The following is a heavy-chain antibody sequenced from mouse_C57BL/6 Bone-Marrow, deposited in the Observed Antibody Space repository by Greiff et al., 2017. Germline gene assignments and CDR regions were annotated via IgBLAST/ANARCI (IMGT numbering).Heavy chain of an antibody. J-gene: IGHJ3*01. CDR1: GYAFSSSW. V-gene: IGHV1-82*01. Sequence: QVQLQQSGPELVKPGASVKISCKASGYAFSSSWMNWVKQRPGKGLEWIGRIYPGDGDTNYNGKFKGKATLTADKSSSTAYMQLSSLTSEDSAVYFCASRDYYGNYGFAYWGQGTLVTVSA. CDR2: IYPGDGDT. D-gene: IGHD2-1*01. CDR3: ASRDYYGNYGFAY.